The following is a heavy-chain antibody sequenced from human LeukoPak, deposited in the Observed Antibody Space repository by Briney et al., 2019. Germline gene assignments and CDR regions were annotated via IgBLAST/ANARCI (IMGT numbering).Heavy chain of an antibody. J-gene: IGHJ6*03. D-gene: IGHD6-13*01. CDR2: IYTSGST. CDR1: GGSFSGYY. V-gene: IGHV4-4*07. Sequence: PSETLSLTCAVYGGSFSGYYWSWIRQPAGKGLEWIGRIYTSGSTNYNPSLKSRVTMSVDTSKNQFSLKLSSVTAADTAVYYCARDYYSSSSPYSSSWYSVYYYYMDVWGKGTTVTVSS. CDR3: ARDYYSSSSPYSSSWYSVYYYYMDV.